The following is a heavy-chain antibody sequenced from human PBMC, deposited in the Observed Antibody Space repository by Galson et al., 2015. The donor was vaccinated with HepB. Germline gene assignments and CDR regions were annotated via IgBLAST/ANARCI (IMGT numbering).Heavy chain of an antibody. V-gene: IGHV1-8*01. CDR1: GYSFTSYD. Sequence: SVKVSGKASGYSFTSYDINWVRQATGQGLEWMGWMNPHSGNTDYAQTFRGRVTMTRNTSISTAYMEPSSLRSEDTAVDYWARAGEGFDIWGQGTMVTVPS. CDR3: ARAGEGFDI. J-gene: IGHJ3*02. CDR2: MNPHSGNT.